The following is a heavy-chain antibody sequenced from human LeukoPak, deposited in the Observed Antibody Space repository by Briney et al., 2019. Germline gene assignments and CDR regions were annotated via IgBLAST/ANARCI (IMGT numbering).Heavy chain of an antibody. CDR3: ARNVEMATTDPFDY. CDR1: GYTFTSYY. CDR2: INPSGGST. V-gene: IGHV1-46*01. D-gene: IGHD5-24*01. J-gene: IGHJ4*02. Sequence: ASVKVSCKASGYTFTSYYMHWVRQAPGQGLEWMGIINPSGGSTSYAQKFQGRVTITADESTSTAYMELSSLRSEDTAVYYCARNVEMATTDPFDYWGQGTLVTVSS.